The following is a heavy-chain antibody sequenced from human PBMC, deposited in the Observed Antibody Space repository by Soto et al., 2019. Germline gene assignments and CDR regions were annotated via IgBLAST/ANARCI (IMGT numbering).Heavy chain of an antibody. Sequence: QVQLVQSGAEVKKPGASVKVSCKASGYTFTSYYMHWVRQAPGQGLEWMGIINPSGGSTSYAQKFQGRVMMTRDTSTGTVYMELRSLRSEDTAGYDCAREPAVGYCSGGSCYSDAFDIWGQGTMVTVSS. J-gene: IGHJ3*02. CDR2: INPSGGST. CDR1: GYTFTSYY. D-gene: IGHD2-15*01. CDR3: AREPAVGYCSGGSCYSDAFDI. V-gene: IGHV1-46*03.